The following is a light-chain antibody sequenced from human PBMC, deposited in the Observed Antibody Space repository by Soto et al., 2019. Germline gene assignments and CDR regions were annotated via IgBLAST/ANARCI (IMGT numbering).Light chain of an antibody. CDR3: QQYGSSST. CDR1: QSVSSNY. J-gene: IGKJ5*01. V-gene: IGKV3-20*01. CDR2: GAS. Sequence: EIVMTQSPATLSVSPGERFTLSCRASQSVSSNYLAWYQQKPGQAPRLLIYGASSRPTGIPDRFSGSGSGTDFTHTISRLEPEDFAVYYCQQYGSSSTFGQGTRLEIK.